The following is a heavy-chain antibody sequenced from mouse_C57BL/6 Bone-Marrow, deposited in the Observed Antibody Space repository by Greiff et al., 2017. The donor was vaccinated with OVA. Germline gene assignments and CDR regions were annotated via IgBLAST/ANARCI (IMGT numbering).Heavy chain of an antibody. D-gene: IGHD1-1*01. V-gene: IGHV7-1*01. J-gene: IGHJ4*01. CDR1: GFTFSDFY. Sequence: EVKVVESGGGLVQSGRSLRLSCATSGFTFSDFYMEWVRQAPGKGLEWIAASRHKANDYTTEYSASVKGQFIVSRDTSQSILYLQMIAVRAEDTAMYYYARDAGGRPGSSPWYALDYWGQGTSVTVSS. CDR2: SRHKANDYTT. CDR3: ARDAGGRPGSSPWYALDY.